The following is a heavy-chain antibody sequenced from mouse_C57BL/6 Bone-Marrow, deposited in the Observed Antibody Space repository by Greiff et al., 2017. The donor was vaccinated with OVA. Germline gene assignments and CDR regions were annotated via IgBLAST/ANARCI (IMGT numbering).Heavy chain of an antibody. D-gene: IGHD3-2*02. CDR3: AGGQLRRLFDY. V-gene: IGHV3-6*01. CDR2: ISYDGSN. CDR1: GYSITSGYY. J-gene: IGHJ2*01. Sequence: EVKLQESGPGLVKPSQSLSLTCSVTGYSITSGYYWNWIRQFPGNKLEWMGYISYDGSNNYNPSLKNRISITRDTSKNQFFLKLNSVTTEDTATYYCAGGQLRRLFDYWGQGTTLTVSS.